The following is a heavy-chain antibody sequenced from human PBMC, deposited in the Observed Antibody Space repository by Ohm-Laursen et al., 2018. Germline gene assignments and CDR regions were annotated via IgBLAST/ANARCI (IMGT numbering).Heavy chain of an antibody. J-gene: IGHJ6*02. Sequence: VSVKVSCKASGYTFTSYGISWVRQAPGQGLEWMGWISANNGNTNYAQKLQGRVTMTADTSTSTAYMELRSLRSDDTAVYFCARNSSGWYNGMDVWGQGTTVTVSS. CDR1: GYTFTSYG. CDR3: ARNSSGWYNGMDV. CDR2: ISANNGNT. V-gene: IGHV1-18*01. D-gene: IGHD6-19*01.